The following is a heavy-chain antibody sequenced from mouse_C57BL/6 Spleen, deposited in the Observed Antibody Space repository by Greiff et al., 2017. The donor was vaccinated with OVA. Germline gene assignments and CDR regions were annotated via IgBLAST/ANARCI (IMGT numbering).Heavy chain of an antibody. J-gene: IGHJ4*01. D-gene: IGHD1-1*01. V-gene: IGHV5-16*01. CDR3: ARGGGNYYGSSPMDY. Sequence: EVKLVESEGGLVQPGSSMKLSCTASGFTFSDYYMAWVRQVPEKGLEWVANINYDGSSTYYLDSLKSRFIISRDNAKNILYLQMSSLKSEDTATYYCARGGGNYYGSSPMDYWGQGTSVTVSS. CDR1: GFTFSDYY. CDR2: INYDGSST.